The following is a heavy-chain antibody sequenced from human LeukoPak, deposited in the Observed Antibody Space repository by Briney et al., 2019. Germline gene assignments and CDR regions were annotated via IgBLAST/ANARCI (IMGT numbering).Heavy chain of an antibody. V-gene: IGHV4-34*01. J-gene: IGHJ3*02. CDR3: ASMSSGYYSGAFDI. CDR2: INHSGST. Sequence: SETLSLTRAVYGGSFSGYYWSWIRQPPGKGLEWIGEINHSGSTNYNPSLKSRVTISVDTSKNQFSLKLSSVTAADTAVYYCASMSSGYYSGAFDIWGQGTMVTVSS. CDR1: GGSFSGYY. D-gene: IGHD3-22*01.